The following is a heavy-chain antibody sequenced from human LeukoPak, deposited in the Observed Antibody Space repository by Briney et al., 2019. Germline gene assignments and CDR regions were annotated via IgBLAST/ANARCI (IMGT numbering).Heavy chain of an antibody. CDR2: IRSDSTTI. D-gene: IGHD2-15*01. CDR3: ARHGALGSCSGGSCPFDY. CDR1: GFIFSTYS. J-gene: IGHJ4*02. V-gene: IGHV3-48*01. Sequence: GGSLRLSCAASGFIFSTYSTTWVRQAPGKGLQWVSYIRSDSTTIYYADSVKGRFTISRDNAKNSLYLQMSGLGAEDTAVYYCARHGALGSCSGGSCPFDYWGQGTLVTVSS.